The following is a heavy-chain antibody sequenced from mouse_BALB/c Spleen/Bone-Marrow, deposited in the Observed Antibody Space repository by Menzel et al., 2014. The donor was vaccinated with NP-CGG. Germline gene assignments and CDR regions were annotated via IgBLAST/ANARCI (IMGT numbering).Heavy chain of an antibody. CDR3: ARSEGIYYYGSSYALDY. Sequence: LVKTGASVKISCKASDYSFTDYYMHWVKQTHGKSLEWIGYISCYNGATSYNQKFKGKATFTVDTSSSTAYMQFSSLTSEDSAVYYCARSEGIYYYGSSYALDYWVKEPQSPSPQ. CDR1: DYSFTDYY. D-gene: IGHD1-1*01. CDR2: ISCYNGAT. J-gene: IGHJ4*01. V-gene: IGHV1S34*01.